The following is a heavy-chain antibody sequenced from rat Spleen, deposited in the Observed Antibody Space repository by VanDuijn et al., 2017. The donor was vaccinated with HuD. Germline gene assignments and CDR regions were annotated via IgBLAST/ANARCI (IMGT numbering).Heavy chain of an antibody. CDR2: INYDGSST. Sequence: EVHLVESGGGLVQPGRSLKLSCAASGFTFSNYYMAWVRQAPTKGLEWVATINYDGSSTYYRDSVKGRFTISRDNAKSTLYLQMDSLRSEDTATYYCARQNWPYYFDYWGQGVMVTVSS. D-gene: IGHD5-1*01. CDR1: GFTFSNYY. V-gene: IGHV5-7*01. J-gene: IGHJ2*01. CDR3: ARQNWPYYFDY.